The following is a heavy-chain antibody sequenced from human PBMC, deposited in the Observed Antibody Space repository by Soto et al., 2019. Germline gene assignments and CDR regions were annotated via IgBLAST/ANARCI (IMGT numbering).Heavy chain of an antibody. Sequence: QITLKESGPTLVKPTQTLTLTCTFSGFSLSTSGVGVGWISQPPGKALEWLALIYWDDDKRYSPSLKSRLTITKDTSKNQVVLTMTNMDPVDTATYYCAHIDTTSVSGVVITPHAFDIWGQGTMVTVSS. V-gene: IGHV2-5*02. J-gene: IGHJ3*02. CDR2: IYWDDDK. CDR3: AHIDTTSVSGVVITPHAFDI. CDR1: GFSLSTSGVG. D-gene: IGHD3-3*01.